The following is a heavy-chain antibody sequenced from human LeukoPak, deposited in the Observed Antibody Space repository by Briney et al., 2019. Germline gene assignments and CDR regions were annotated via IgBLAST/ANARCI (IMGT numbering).Heavy chain of an antibody. CDR3: ARVVAAAGSIYYYYHMDV. J-gene: IGHJ6*03. CDR2: IYTSGST. D-gene: IGHD6-13*01. V-gene: IGHV4-4*09. Sequence: SETLSLTCTVSGGSISSYYWSWIRQPPGKGLEWIGYIYTSGSTNYNPSLKSRVTISVDTSKNQFSLKLSSVTAADTAVYYCARVVAAAGSIYYYYHMDVWGKGTTVTVYS. CDR1: GGSISSYY.